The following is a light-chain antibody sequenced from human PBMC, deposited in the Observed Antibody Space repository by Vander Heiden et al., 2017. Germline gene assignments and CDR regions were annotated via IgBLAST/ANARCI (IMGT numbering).Light chain of an antibody. J-gene: IGLJ2*01. CDR3: SSYTINSTLI. CDR2: DVS. CDR1: SSDVGGYNY. V-gene: IGLV2-14*03. Sequence: QAALTHPASVSGSPGQSITIACIGSSSDVGGYNYVSWYQQHPGKAPKLMIYDVSSRPSGVSNRLSGSKSGNTASLTISGLQSEDEADYYCSSYTINSTLIFGGGTKLTVL.